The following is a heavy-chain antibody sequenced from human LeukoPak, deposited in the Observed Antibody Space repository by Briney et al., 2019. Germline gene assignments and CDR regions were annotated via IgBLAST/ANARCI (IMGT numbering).Heavy chain of an antibody. CDR1: GGSISSYY. Sequence: PSETLSLTCTVSGGSISSYYWSWIRQPPGKGLEWIGYIYYSGSTNYNPSLKSRVTISVDTSKDQFSLKLSSVTAADTAVYYCAREGETGTTPYYFDYWGQGTLVTVSS. CDR3: AREGETGTTPYYFDY. CDR2: IYYSGST. D-gene: IGHD1-14*01. J-gene: IGHJ4*02. V-gene: IGHV4-59*01.